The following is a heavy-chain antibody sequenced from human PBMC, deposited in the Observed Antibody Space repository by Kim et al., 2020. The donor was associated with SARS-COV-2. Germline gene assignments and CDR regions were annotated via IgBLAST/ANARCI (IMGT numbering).Heavy chain of an antibody. CDR1: GYTFTTYA. CDR3: ARGLLSGSSSGGAFYA. J-gene: IGHJ3*01. CDR2: INTNTGDP. Sequence: ASVKVSCKASGYTFTTYAMNWVRQAPGQGLEWMGWINTNTGDPKYAQRFTGRITLSLDTSVSTAYLQLSSLKSEDTAVYYCARGLLSGSSSGGAFYA. V-gene: IGHV7-4-1*02. D-gene: IGHD2-15*01.